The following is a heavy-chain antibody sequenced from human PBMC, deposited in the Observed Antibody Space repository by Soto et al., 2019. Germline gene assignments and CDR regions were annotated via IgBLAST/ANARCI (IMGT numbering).Heavy chain of an antibody. CDR2: ILFDGRNK. CDR1: GFTFSGYA. CDR3: AKDDVSGDGLWLVSD. Sequence: GGSLRLSCAASGFTFSGYAMHWVRQAPGKGLEWVASILFDGRNKYYADSVKGRFTISRDNSKSTLYLQVNSLRAEDTAIYYCAKDDVSGDGLWLVSDWGQGTPVTVSS. V-gene: IGHV3-30*04. J-gene: IGHJ4*02. D-gene: IGHD2-21*02.